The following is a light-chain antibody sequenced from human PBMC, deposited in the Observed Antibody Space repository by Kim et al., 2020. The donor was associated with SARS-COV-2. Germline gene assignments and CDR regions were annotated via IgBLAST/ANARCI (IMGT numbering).Light chain of an antibody. J-gene: IGLJ2*01. V-gene: IGLV1-47*01. Sequence: RVTISCAGSSSNIGSNYVYWYQQLPGTAPKLLIYRNNQRPSGVPDQFSGSKSGTSASLAISGLRSEDEADYYCAAWDDSLSVHVVFGGGTQLTVL. CDR2: RNN. CDR1: SSNIGSNY. CDR3: AAWDDSLSVHVV.